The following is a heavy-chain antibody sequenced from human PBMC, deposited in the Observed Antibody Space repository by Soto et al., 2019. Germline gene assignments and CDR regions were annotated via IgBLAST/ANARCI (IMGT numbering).Heavy chain of an antibody. CDR3: ARDSHYDILTGYSRNAFDI. Sequence: ASVKVSCKASGYTFIGYYMHWVRQAPGQGLEWMGWINPNIGGANYAQKFQGRVTMTRDTSISTVYMELSRLRSDDTAVYYCARDSHYDILTGYSRNAFDIWGQGTVVTVSS. D-gene: IGHD3-9*01. V-gene: IGHV1-2*02. CDR2: INPNIGGA. CDR1: GYTFIGYY. J-gene: IGHJ3*02.